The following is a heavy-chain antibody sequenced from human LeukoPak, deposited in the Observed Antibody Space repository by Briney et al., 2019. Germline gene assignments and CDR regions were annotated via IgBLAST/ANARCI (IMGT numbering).Heavy chain of an antibody. D-gene: IGHD6-6*01. CDR2: FDPEDGET. CDR3: ARTPEYSSSYWYFDL. CDR1: GYTLTELS. Sequence: ASVKASCKVSGYTLTELSMHWVRQAPGKGLEWMGGFDPEDGETIYAQKFQGRVTMTEDTSTDTAYMELSSLRSEDTAVYYCARTPEYSSSYWYFDLWGRGTLVTVSS. J-gene: IGHJ2*01. V-gene: IGHV1-24*01.